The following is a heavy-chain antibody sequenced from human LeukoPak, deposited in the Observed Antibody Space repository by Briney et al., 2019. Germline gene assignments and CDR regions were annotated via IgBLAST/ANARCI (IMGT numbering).Heavy chain of an antibody. CDR3: ARDVGAVAGFDY. D-gene: IGHD6-19*01. Sequence: SETLSLTCTVSGGSISSGNYYWSWIRQPAGKGLEWIGRIYTSGSTNYNPSLKSRVTISVDTSKNRFSLKLSSVTAADTAVYYCARDVGAVAGFDYWGQGTLVTVSS. J-gene: IGHJ4*02. CDR1: GGSISSGNYY. CDR2: IYTSGST. V-gene: IGHV4-61*02.